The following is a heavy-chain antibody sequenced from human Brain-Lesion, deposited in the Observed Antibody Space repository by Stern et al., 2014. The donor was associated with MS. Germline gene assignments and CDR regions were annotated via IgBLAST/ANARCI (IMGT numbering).Heavy chain of an antibody. D-gene: IGHD6-13*01. J-gene: IGHJ4*02. CDR3: ARFPASRPHVFDS. V-gene: IGHV4-4*02. Sequence: VQLLESGPGLVKPSGTLSLTCAVSGGSISSSNWWSWVRQSPGKGLEWIGESDHSGSTIYNPSLQSRVTVSVDKSQNRFSPNLRSVPAADTAVYFCARFPASRPHVFDSWGQGTLVTVSS. CDR1: GGSISSSNW. CDR2: SDHSGST.